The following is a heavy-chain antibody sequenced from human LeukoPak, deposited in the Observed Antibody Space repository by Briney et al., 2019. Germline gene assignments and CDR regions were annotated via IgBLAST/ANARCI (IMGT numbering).Heavy chain of an antibody. Sequence: SQTLSLTCTVPGGSISIGGYYWSWIRQHPGKGLEWIGYIYYSGSTYYNPSLKSRVTISVDTSKNQFSLNLSSVTAADTAVYYCARSRSGVAVPAAIVAFDIWGQGTMVTVSS. D-gene: IGHD2-2*01. CDR2: IYYSGST. J-gene: IGHJ3*02. V-gene: IGHV4-31*03. CDR1: GGSISIGGYY. CDR3: ARSRSGVAVPAAIVAFDI.